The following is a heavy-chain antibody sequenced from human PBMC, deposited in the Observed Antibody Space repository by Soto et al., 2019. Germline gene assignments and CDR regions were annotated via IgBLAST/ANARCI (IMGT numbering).Heavy chain of an antibody. CDR2: IRNDGSDK. J-gene: IGHJ6*02. CDR1: GFTFSDYA. Sequence: PGGSLRLSCAASGFTFSDYAMHWVRQAPGKGLEGVALIRNDGSDKYYADSVKGRFTISRDNSKNTLYLQMNSLRAEDTAVYYCARVITVTTYYYYYGMDLWGQGTSVTVSS. CDR3: ARVITVTTYYYYYGMDL. D-gene: IGHD4-17*01. V-gene: IGHV3-33*01.